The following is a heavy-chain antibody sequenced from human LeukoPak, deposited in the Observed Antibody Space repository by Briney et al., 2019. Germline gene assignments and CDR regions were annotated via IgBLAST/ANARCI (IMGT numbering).Heavy chain of an antibody. Sequence: GGSLRLSCAASGFTFSSYAMSWVRQAPGKGLEWVSAISGSGGSTYYADSVKGRFTISRDKSKNTLYRQMNSLRAEDTAVYYCAKDLLQQLVPPSYFDYWGQGTLVTVSS. D-gene: IGHD6-13*01. CDR1: GFTFSSYA. CDR2: ISGSGGST. J-gene: IGHJ4*02. CDR3: AKDLLQQLVPPSYFDY. V-gene: IGHV3-23*01.